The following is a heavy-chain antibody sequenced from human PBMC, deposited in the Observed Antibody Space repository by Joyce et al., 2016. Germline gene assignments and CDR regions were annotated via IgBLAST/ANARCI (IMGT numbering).Heavy chain of an antibody. D-gene: IGHD2-21*01. CDR3: ARAPGISITYFFDS. CDR1: GFTFSSYW. V-gene: IGHV3-7*03. J-gene: IGHJ4*02. CDR2: IKQHETEK. Sequence: EVQLVESGGGLVQPGGSLRLSCATSGFTFSSYWMAWVSQAPGKGLEWVANIKQHETEKNYVDSVNGRFTISRDNAENSLYLQMNSLRPEDTAIYYCARAPGISITYFFDSWGRGSLVTVSS.